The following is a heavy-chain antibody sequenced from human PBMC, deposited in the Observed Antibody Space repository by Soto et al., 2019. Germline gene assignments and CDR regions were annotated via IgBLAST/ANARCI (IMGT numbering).Heavy chain of an antibody. CDR1: GYTFSSYA. D-gene: IGHD6-6*01. J-gene: IGHJ6*02. CDR3: ARGGSSSSSWGDYYYYGMDV. V-gene: IGHV1-69*06. CDR2: IIPIFGTA. Sequence: SVKVSCKASGYTFSSYAISWVRQAPGQGLEWMGGIIPIFGTANYAQKFQGRVTITADKSTSTAYMELSSLRSEDTAVYYCARGGSSSSSWGDYYYYGMDVWGQGTTVTVSS.